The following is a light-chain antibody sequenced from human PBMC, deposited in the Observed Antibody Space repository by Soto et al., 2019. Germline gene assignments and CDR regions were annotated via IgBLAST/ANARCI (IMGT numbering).Light chain of an antibody. CDR2: RAS. CDR1: QSISSS. Sequence: DIQMTQSPSTLSASVGDRFTITCRASQSISSSLAWYQQKPGKAPKLLIYRASNLQSGVPSRFSGSGSGTEFTLTITSLQPDDFATYYCQQYSTYPWTFGQGTKVDIK. CDR3: QQYSTYPWT. V-gene: IGKV1-5*03. J-gene: IGKJ1*01.